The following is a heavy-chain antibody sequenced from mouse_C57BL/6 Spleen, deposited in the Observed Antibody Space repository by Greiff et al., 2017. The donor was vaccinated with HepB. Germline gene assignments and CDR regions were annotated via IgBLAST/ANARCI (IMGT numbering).Heavy chain of an antibody. CDR1: GYTFTEYT. J-gene: IGHJ3*01. CDR3: ARHEEELAWFAY. Sequence: VQLPQSGAELVKPGASVKLSCKASGYTFTEYTIHWVKQKSGQGLEWIGWFYPGSGSIKYNVKFKDKATLTADKSSSTVYMELRRLTSEDSAVYFCARHEEELAWFAYWGQGTLVTVSA. D-gene: IGHD4-1*01. CDR2: FYPGSGSI. V-gene: IGHV1-62-2*01.